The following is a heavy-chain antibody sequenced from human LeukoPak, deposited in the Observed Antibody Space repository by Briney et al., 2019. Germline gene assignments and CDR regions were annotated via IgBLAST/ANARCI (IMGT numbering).Heavy chain of an antibody. CDR3: ARAGRWLQFGGDNFDY. J-gene: IGHJ4*02. D-gene: IGHD5-24*01. V-gene: IGHV1-69*01. Sequence: SVKVSCKASGGTFSSYAISWVRQAPGQGLEWMGGIIPIFGTANYAQTFQGRVTITADESTSTAYMELSSLRSEDTAVYYCARAGRWLQFGGDNFDYWGQGTLVTVSS. CDR2: IIPIFGTA. CDR1: GGTFSSYA.